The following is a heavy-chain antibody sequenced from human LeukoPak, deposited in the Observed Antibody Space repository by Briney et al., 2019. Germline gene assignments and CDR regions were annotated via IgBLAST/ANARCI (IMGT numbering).Heavy chain of an antibody. CDR3: ARRGTYYYDSSGQTIDY. D-gene: IGHD3-22*01. J-gene: IGHJ4*02. Sequence: SETLSLTCTVSGGSISSYYWSWIRQPPGKGLEWIGYIYYSGSTYYNPSLKSRVTISVDTSKNQFSLKLSSVTAADTAVYYCARRGTYYYDSSGQTIDYWGQGTLVTVSS. CDR1: GGSISSYY. CDR2: IYYSGST. V-gene: IGHV4-59*04.